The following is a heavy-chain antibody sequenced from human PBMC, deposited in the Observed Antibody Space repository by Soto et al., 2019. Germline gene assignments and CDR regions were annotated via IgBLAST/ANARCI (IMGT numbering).Heavy chain of an antibody. D-gene: IGHD2-15*01. V-gene: IGHV4-38-2*02. CDR3: ARSGYCSGGSCYINPDSDAFDI. CDR1: RYCISSCSY. CDR2: IHYSGST. J-gene: IGHJ3*02. Sequence: PSETLRRTSIVCRYCISSCSYWAGIPQPHVKGPEWIGYIHYSGSTNYNPSLKSRVTISVDTSKNQFSLKLSSVTAADTAVYYCARSGYCSGGSCYINPDSDAFDIWGQGTMVT.